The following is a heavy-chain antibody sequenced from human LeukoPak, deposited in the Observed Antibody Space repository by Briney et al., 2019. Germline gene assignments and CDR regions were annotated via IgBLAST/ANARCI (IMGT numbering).Heavy chain of an antibody. Sequence: SETLSLTCTVSGGSISSYYWSCIRQPPGKGLEWIGYVYYSGSTNYNPSLKSRVTISVDTSKNQFSLKLSSVTAADTAVYYCARVACSTSCYTRGWFDPWGQGTLVTVSS. CDR2: VYYSGST. CDR1: GGSISSYY. J-gene: IGHJ5*02. D-gene: IGHD2-2*02. CDR3: ARVACSTSCYTRGWFDP. V-gene: IGHV4-59*01.